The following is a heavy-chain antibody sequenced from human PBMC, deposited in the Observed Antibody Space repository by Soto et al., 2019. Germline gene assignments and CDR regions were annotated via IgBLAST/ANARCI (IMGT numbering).Heavy chain of an antibody. J-gene: IGHJ4*02. D-gene: IGHD3-10*01. V-gene: IGHV4-39*01. CDR1: GGSISSSSYY. CDR2: TYYSGST. CDR3: ARRYGRGSYCDY. Sequence: QLQLQESGPGVVKPSETLSLTCTVSGGSISSSSYYWDWIRQPPGKGLEWIATTYYSGSTYYNPSLKSRVTTSVDTAENQFSLKLSSVTAADTAVYYCARRYGRGSYCDYWGQGTLVTVSS.